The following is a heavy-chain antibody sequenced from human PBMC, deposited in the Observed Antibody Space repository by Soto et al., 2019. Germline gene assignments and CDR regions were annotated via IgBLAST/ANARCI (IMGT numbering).Heavy chain of an antibody. D-gene: IGHD1-20*01. Sequence: PGGFLRLSCVSSVFTFSSYDMNWVRHSPGKWPEWVSHISGSGTTIYYADSVKGRFTISRDNSKNTLYLQMNSLRAEDTAVYYCAKVNRGLPRITGFDIRGQGTMVTV. J-gene: IGHJ3*02. CDR3: AKVNRGLPRITGFDI. CDR1: VFTFSSYD. V-gene: IGHV3-23*01. CDR2: ISGSGTTI.